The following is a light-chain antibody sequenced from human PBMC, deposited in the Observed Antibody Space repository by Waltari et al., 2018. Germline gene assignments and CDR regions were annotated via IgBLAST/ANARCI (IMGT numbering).Light chain of an antibody. CDR3: LLAYGDAQV. CDR1: TGAVTSDHY. V-gene: IGLV7-46*01. J-gene: IGLJ1*01. Sequence: QAVVTQEPSLTVSPGGTVTPTCDSSTGAVTSDHYPYWFQQTPGQAPRTLIYDTTKKYSWTPARFSGSLLGGKAALTLSGAQPEDEAEYYCLLAYGDAQVFGTGTKVTVL. CDR2: DTT.